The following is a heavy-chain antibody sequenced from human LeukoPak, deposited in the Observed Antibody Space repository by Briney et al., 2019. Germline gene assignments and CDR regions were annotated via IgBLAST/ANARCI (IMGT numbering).Heavy chain of an antibody. J-gene: IGHJ4*02. CDR1: GGSFSGYY. V-gene: IGHV4-34*01. CDR3: ARDPIAGRVGYYFDY. Sequence: SETLSLTCAVYGGSFSGYYWSWIRQPPGKGLEWIGEINHSGSTNYNPSLKGGPTISVDTSKNQFSLKLSSVTAADTAVYYCARDPIAGRVGYYFDYWGQGTLVTVSS. CDR2: INHSGST. D-gene: IGHD6-13*01.